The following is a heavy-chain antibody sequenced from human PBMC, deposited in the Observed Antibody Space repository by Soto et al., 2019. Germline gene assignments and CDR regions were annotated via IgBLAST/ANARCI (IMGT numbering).Heavy chain of an antibody. CDR1: GGTFSSYT. CDR2: IIPILGIT. CDR3: ARITGTTVLWFDP. V-gene: IGHV1-69*02. D-gene: IGHD1-20*01. J-gene: IGHJ5*02. Sequence: ASVKVSCKASGGTFSSYTISWVRQAPGQGLEWMGRIIPILGITNYAQKFQGRVTMTADKSTSTAYMELSSLRSDDTAVYYCARITGTTVLWFDPWGQGTLVTVSS.